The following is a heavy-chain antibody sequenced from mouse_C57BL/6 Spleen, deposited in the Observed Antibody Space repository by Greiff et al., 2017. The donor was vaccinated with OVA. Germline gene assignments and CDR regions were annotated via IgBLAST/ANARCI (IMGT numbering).Heavy chain of an antibody. CDR2: IYPGDGDT. J-gene: IGHJ2*01. CDR1: GYAFSSSW. D-gene: IGHD4-1*02. Sequence: QVQLQQSGPELVKPGASVKISCKASGYAFSSSWMNWVKQRPGKGLEWIGRIYPGDGDTNYNGKFKGKATLTADKSSSTAYMQLSSRTSEDSAVYFCARPQLGRGYFDYWGQGTTLTVSS. CDR3: ARPQLGRGYFDY. V-gene: IGHV1-82*01.